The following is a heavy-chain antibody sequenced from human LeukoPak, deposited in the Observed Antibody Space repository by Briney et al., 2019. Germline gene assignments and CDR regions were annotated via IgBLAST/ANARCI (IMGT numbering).Heavy chain of an antibody. Sequence: HPGGSLRLSCAASGFTFSSYGMHWVRQAPGKGLEWVAVIWYDGSNKYYADSVKGRFTTSRDNSKNTLYLQMNSLRAEDTAVYYCAKDLPRIWGYSYGDAFDIWGQGTMVTVSS. V-gene: IGHV3-33*06. D-gene: IGHD5-18*01. J-gene: IGHJ3*02. CDR1: GFTFSSYG. CDR3: AKDLPRIWGYSYGDAFDI. CDR2: IWYDGSNK.